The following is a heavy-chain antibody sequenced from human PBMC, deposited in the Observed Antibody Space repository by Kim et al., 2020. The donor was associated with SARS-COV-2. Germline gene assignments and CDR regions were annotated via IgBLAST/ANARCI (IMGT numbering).Heavy chain of an antibody. CDR3: ARVLTNRGWYEDF. Sequence: YYANSMKSRFNLTRDNSKNSLFLQMDSLGDEDTAVYYCARVLTNRGWYEDFWGQGTLVTVSS. V-gene: IGHV3-48*02. D-gene: IGHD6-19*01. J-gene: IGHJ4*02.